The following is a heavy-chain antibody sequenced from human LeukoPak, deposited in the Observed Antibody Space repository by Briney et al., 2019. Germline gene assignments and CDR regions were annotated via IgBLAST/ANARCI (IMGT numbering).Heavy chain of an antibody. CDR1: GGSFSSSRYY. D-gene: IGHD2-2*01. J-gene: IGHJ4*02. V-gene: IGHV4-39*07. CDR3: ARGGARYCSSTSCPLLDY. Sequence: AETLSLTCTVSGGSFSSSRYYRGWICQPPGKGLEWIGEINHSGSTNYNPSLKSRVTISVDTSKNQFSLKLSSVTAADTAVYYCARGGARYCSSTSCPLLDYWGQGTLVTVSS. CDR2: INHSGST.